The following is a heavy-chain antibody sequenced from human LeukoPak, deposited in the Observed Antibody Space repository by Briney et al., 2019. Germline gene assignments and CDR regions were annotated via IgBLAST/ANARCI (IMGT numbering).Heavy chain of an antibody. J-gene: IGHJ4*02. CDR2: IYYSGCS. V-gene: IGHV4-59*01. CDR1: GGSISSDY. D-gene: IGHD5-12*01. Sequence: SQTLSLTCTVPGGSISSDYWSWLRHPPGKGQQWLGYIYYSGCSNYNPSLKSRVTISVDTSKNQFSLKLSSVTAADTAVYYCARDSGYDLGPEYFDYWGQGTLVTVSS. CDR3: ARDSGYDLGPEYFDY.